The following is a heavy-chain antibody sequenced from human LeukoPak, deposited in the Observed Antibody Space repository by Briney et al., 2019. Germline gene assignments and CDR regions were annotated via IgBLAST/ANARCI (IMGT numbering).Heavy chain of an antibody. CDR1: GFTFSSYS. J-gene: IGHJ3*02. CDR3: ASLNYYDSSGYYAFDI. Sequence: GGSLRLSCAASGFTFSSYSMNWVRQAPGKGLEWVSSISSSSSYIYYADSVKGRFTISRDNAKNSLYLQMNSLRAEDTAVYYCASLNYYDSSGYYAFDIWGQGTMVTVTS. CDR2: ISSSSSYI. D-gene: IGHD3-22*01. V-gene: IGHV3-21*01.